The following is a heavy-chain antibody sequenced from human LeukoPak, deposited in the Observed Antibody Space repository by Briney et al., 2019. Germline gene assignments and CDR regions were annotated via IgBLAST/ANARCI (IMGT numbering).Heavy chain of an antibody. J-gene: IGHJ6*02. CDR2: ISYDGRNK. CDR1: GFAFSSYG. CDR3: TRDRVGYGGYHYGMDV. V-gene: IGHV3-30*03. Sequence: GGSLRLSCAASGFAFSSYGVHWVRQAPGKGLEWVAVISYDGRNKYSADSVKGRFTISRDNSKNTLYLQMNSLRAADTAVYYCTRDRVGYGGYHYGMDVWGQGTTVTVSS. D-gene: IGHD5-12*01.